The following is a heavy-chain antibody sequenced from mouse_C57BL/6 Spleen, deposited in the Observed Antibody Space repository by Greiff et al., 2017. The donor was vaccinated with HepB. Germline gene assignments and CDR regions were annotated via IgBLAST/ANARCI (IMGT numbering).Heavy chain of an antibody. Sequence: QVQLQQSGAELVRPGASVKLSCKASGYTFTDYYINWVKQRPGQGLEWIARIDPGSGNTYYNEKFKGKARLTAEKSSSTAYMQLSSLTSEDSAVYFGAREGSITTVVTDWYFDVWGKGTTVTVSS. CDR2: IDPGSGNT. CDR1: GYTFTDYY. D-gene: IGHD1-1*01. V-gene: IGHV1-76*01. J-gene: IGHJ1*03. CDR3: AREGSITTVVTDWYFDV.